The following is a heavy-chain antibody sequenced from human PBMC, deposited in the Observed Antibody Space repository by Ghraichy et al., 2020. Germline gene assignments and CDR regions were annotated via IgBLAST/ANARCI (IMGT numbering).Heavy chain of an antibody. Sequence: GGSLRLSCAASGFTFSNSWMNWVRQAPGKGLEWVARMNPDGSARYHADSVKGRFTISRDNAKNSLFLQMNSLRADDTAVYYCARDVGWSAFDFWAQGNMVIVS. CDR3: ARDVGWSAFDF. D-gene: IGHD1-26*01. CDR1: GFTFSNSW. V-gene: IGHV3-7*03. J-gene: IGHJ4*02. CDR2: MNPDGSAR.